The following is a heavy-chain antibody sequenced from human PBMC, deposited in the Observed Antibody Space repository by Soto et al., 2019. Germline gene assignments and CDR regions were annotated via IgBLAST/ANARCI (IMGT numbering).Heavy chain of an antibody. CDR3: ARERGTVGDFDY. D-gene: IGHD3-16*01. V-gene: IGHV4-59*01. CDR1: GGCMNSYD. CDR2: IYYSGST. Sequence: PSGTLSLTSTVCGGCMNSYDGGWIRQPPGKGLEWIGYIYYSGSTNYNPSLKSRVTISVDTSKNQFSLKLSSVTAADTAVYYCARERGTVGDFDYWGQGTLVTVSS. J-gene: IGHJ4*02.